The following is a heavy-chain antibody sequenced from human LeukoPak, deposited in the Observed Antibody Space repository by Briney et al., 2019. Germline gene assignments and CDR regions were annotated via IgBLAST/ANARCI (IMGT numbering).Heavy chain of an antibody. V-gene: IGHV4-59*01. J-gene: IGHJ3*02. CDR1: GGSISSYY. D-gene: IGHD5-18*01. CDR3: AGRGYSYGDAFDI. Sequence: SETLSLTCTVPGGSISSYYWSWIRQPPGKGLEWIGYIYYSGSTNYNPSLKSRVTISVDTSKNQFSLKLSSVTAADTAVYYCAGRGYSYGDAFDIWGQGTMVTVSS. CDR2: IYYSGST.